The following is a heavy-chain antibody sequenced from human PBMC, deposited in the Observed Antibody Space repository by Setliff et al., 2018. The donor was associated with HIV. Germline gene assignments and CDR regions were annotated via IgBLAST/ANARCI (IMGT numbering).Heavy chain of an antibody. V-gene: IGHV4-61*09. J-gene: IGHJ4*02. CDR2: IYTGGNA. D-gene: IGHD4-17*01. CDR3: AKKGNGDYHFDY. Sequence: PSETLSLTCTVSGDSISSGSHYWSWIRQPAGKGLEWIGHIYTGGNANYNPSLQSRVNMSVDTSKNQFSLKLSSVTAVDTAVYYCAKKGNGDYHFDYWGQGTLVTVSS. CDR1: GDSISSGSHY.